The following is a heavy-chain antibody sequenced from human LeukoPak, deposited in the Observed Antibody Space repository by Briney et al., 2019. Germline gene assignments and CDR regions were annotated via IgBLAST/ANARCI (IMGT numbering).Heavy chain of an antibody. CDR2: VSGYNHNT. Sequence: ASVKVSCTASGYTFTRYGVSWVRQAPGQGLEWVGWVSGYNHNTNHAHKLQGRVTMTTDTSTSTAYMELRSLTSDDTAMYYCARGGGRDSGRENDYWGQGTLVTVSS. J-gene: IGHJ4*02. CDR1: GYTFTRYG. D-gene: IGHD1-26*01. CDR3: ARGGGRDSGRENDY. V-gene: IGHV1-18*01.